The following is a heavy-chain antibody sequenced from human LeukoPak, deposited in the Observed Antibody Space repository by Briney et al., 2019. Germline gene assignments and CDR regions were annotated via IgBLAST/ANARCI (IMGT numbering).Heavy chain of an antibody. Sequence: GGSLRLSCAASGFIFSSYGMHWVRQAPGKGLEWVAFIRYDGSKKYYADSVKGRFTISRDNSKNTLYLQMNSLRVEDTAVYYCATTSPITEDYFDYWGQGTLVTVSS. CDR1: GFIFSSYG. J-gene: IGHJ4*02. CDR3: ATTSPITEDYFDY. CDR2: IRYDGSKK. D-gene: IGHD5-12*01. V-gene: IGHV3-30*02.